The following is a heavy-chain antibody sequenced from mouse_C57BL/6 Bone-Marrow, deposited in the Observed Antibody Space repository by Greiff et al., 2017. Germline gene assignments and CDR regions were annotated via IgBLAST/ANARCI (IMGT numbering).Heavy chain of an antibody. D-gene: IGHD1-1*01. CDR1: GFNIKDDY. Sequence: VQLKESGAELVRPGASVTLSCTASGFNIKDDYMHWVKQRPEQGLEWIGWIDPENGDTEYASKFQGKATITADTSSNTAYLQLSSLTSEDTAVYYCTTRITTVVAPFDYWGQGTTLTVSS. CDR3: TTRITTVVAPFDY. V-gene: IGHV14-4*01. J-gene: IGHJ2*01. CDR2: IDPENGDT.